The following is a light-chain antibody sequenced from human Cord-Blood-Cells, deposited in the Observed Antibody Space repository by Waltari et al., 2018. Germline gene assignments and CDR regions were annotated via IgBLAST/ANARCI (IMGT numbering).Light chain of an antibody. J-gene: IGLJ2*01. CDR2: DVS. CDR1: SSDVGGYNY. Sequence: QSALPQPASVSGSPGQSITISCTATSSDVGGYNYVTWYQQHPGKAPKLMIYDVSNRPSGVSNRFSGSKSGNTASLTISGLQAEDEADYYCSSYTSSSTLDVVFGGGTKLTAL. CDR3: SSYTSSSTLDVV. V-gene: IGLV2-14*01.